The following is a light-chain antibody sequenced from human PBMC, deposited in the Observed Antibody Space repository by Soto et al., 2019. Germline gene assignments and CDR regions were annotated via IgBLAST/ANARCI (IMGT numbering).Light chain of an antibody. Sequence: EIVLTQSPATLSLSPGERATLSCRASQSISDYLAWYQHKPGQAPRLLIYDASNRATGVPARFSGSGSGTDFTLTISSLEPEDFAVYYCQQRSNWPPLTFGGGTNVEIK. CDR2: DAS. V-gene: IGKV3-11*01. CDR1: QSISDY. J-gene: IGKJ4*01. CDR3: QQRSNWPPLT.